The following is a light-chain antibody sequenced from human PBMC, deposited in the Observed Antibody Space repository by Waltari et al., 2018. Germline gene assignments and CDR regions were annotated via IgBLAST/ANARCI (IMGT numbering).Light chain of an antibody. Sequence: SSELTQPPSVSVSPGQTARIPCPGDLLPQHYTYWYQQKPGQAPLLLIYKDTERPSGIPERFSGSSSGTIATLTISGVQAEDEADYYCQSQDHTAGYSVLFGGGTKLTVL. CDR1: LLPQHY. J-gene: IGLJ2*01. V-gene: IGLV3-25*03. CDR3: QSQDHTAGYSVL. CDR2: KDT.